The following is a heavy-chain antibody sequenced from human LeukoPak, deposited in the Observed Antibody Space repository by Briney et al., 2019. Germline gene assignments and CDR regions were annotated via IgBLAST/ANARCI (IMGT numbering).Heavy chain of an antibody. J-gene: IGHJ4*02. V-gene: IGHV4-59*01. CDR3: ARVKPIAAAGDVYFDY. CDR2: IYYSGST. D-gene: IGHD6-13*01. Sequence: SETLSLTCTVSGGSISSYYWSWIRQPPGKGLEWIGYIYYSGSTNYNPSLKSRVTISVDTSKNQFSLKLSSVTAADTAVYYCARVKPIAAAGDVYFDYWGQGTLVTVSS. CDR1: GGSISSYY.